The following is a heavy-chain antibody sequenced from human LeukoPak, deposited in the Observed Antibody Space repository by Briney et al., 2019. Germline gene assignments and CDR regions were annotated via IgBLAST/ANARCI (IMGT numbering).Heavy chain of an antibody. CDR3: ARDPGRPSGNWLDP. CDR1: VFTFSSYS. CDR2: ISSSRSYI. J-gene: IGHJ5*02. Sequence: PGGSLRLSCVASVFTFSSYSMNGVRQAPGKGLEWVSSISSSRSYIYYADSVSGRLTITRDNVKKSLYLQMNSLRAEDTAVYYCARDPGRPSGNWLDPWGQGTLVTVSS. D-gene: IGHD1-1*01. V-gene: IGHV3-21*01.